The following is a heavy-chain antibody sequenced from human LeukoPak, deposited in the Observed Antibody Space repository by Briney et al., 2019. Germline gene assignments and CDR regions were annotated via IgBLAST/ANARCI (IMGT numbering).Heavy chain of an antibody. J-gene: IGHJ6*03. CDR1: GFTFGDYA. V-gene: IGHV3-15*01. CDR2: IKSKTDGGTT. D-gene: IGHD2/OR15-2a*01. Sequence: PGGSLRLSCTASGFTFGDYAMSWFRQAPGKGLEWVGRIKSKTDGGTTDYAAPVKGRFTISRDDSKNTLYLQMNSLRDEDTAVYFCARLLATWDYYYMDVWGKGTTVTVSS. CDR3: ARLLATWDYYYMDV.